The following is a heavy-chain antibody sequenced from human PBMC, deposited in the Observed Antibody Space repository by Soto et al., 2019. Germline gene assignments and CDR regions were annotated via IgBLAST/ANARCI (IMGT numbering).Heavy chain of an antibody. CDR3: ARDLWGYCGTDCYPLDV. Sequence: SETLSLTCTVSGGSISGYYWSWIRQPPGKGLECIGYMYNTGSTVYNPSFKSRVTISVGTSKNQFSLKLNSVTAADTAVYYCARDLWGYCGTDCYPLDVWGQGTTVTVSS. J-gene: IGHJ6*02. V-gene: IGHV4-59*01. D-gene: IGHD2-21*02. CDR1: GGSISGYY. CDR2: MYNTGST.